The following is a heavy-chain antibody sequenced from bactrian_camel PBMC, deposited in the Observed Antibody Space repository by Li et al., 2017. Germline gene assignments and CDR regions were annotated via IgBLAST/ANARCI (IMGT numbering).Heavy chain of an antibody. CDR2: IDTEGEI. CDR1: AYANKA. CDR3: AAEGSCGSAVTPGPGHDYRY. Sequence: HVQLVESGGGSVQAGGSLRLSCHATAYANKAMGWFRQAPGKEREGVAAIDTEGEIRYKESVKGRFTISKDNAKNMLYPQMNSLKPEDTAMYYCAAEGSCGSAVTPGPGHDYRYWGQGTQVTVS. J-gene: IGHJ4*01. V-gene: IGHV3S53*01. D-gene: IGHD7*01.